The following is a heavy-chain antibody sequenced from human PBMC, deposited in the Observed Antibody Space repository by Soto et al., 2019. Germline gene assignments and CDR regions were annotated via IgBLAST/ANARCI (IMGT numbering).Heavy chain of an antibody. CDR2: IIPISDTT. Sequence: QVQLVQSGAEVKKPGSSVKVSCKASGGTFSSYAISWVRQAPGQGLEWMGGIIPISDTTNYAQKFQCRVTITADESTSTAYMALSSLRPEDTAVYYCARSQGSSTSLEIYYYYYYGMDVWGQGTTVTVSS. CDR3: ARSQGSSTSLEIYYYYYYGMDV. V-gene: IGHV1-69*01. J-gene: IGHJ6*02. D-gene: IGHD2-2*01. CDR1: GGTFSSYA.